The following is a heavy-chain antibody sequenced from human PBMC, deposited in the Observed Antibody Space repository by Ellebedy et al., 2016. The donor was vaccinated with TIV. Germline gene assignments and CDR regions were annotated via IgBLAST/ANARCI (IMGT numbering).Heavy chain of an antibody. V-gene: IGHV3-30*18. Sequence: GGSLRLSCAASGFTFSSYGMHWVHQAPGKGLEWVAVISYDGSNKYYADSVKGRFTISRDNSKNTLYLQMNSLRAEDTAVYYCANGGGSETGGWFPYYYYYGMDVWGQGTTVTVSS. CDR3: ANGGGSETGGWFPYYYYYGMDV. D-gene: IGHD6-19*01. CDR1: GFTFSSYG. J-gene: IGHJ6*02. CDR2: ISYDGSNK.